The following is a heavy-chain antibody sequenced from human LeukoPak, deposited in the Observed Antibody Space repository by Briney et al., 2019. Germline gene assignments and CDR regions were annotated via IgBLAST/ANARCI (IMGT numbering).Heavy chain of an antibody. J-gene: IGHJ4*02. CDR1: GGSISSSSYY. CDR3: ARRRGAKIDY. D-gene: IGHD1-26*01. V-gene: IGHV4-39*01. CDR2: IYYSGST. Sequence: PSETLSLTCTVSGGSISSSSYYWGWIRQPPGKGLEWIGGIYYSGSTYYNPSLKSRVTISVDTSKNQFSLKLSSVTAADTAVYYCARRRGAKIDYWGQGTLVTVSS.